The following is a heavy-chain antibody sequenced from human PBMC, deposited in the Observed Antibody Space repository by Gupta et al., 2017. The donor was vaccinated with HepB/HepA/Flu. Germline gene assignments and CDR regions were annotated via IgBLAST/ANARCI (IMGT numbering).Heavy chain of an antibody. D-gene: IGHD6-13*01. Sequence: QVQLVDSGGGVVHPGGSLRLSCAASGFTLNKSGMHWVRQAPGKRLEWVAVIFYDGSNTYYVDSVKGRFTISRDISKNTLYLQMNSLRAEDTAVYYCVKAGAGNQFDYWGQVTLVTVSS. J-gene: IGHJ4*02. CDR2: IFYDGSNT. CDR1: GFTLNKSG. V-gene: IGHV3-33*06. CDR3: VKAGAGNQFDY.